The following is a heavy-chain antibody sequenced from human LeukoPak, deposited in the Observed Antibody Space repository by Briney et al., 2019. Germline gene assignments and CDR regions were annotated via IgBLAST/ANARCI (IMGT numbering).Heavy chain of an antibody. CDR3: ARSPAGAYSDFGLTVYYCYMDV. Sequence: SETLSLTCAVYGGSFSDYYWSWIRQPPGKGLEWIGEINQSGSTNYNPSLESRVTISLDASTSQFSLKVSSVTAADTAVYYCARSPAGAYSDFGLTVYYCYMDVWGKGTAVTVSS. D-gene: IGHD3-3*01. CDR2: INQSGST. V-gene: IGHV4-34*01. CDR1: GGSFSDYY. J-gene: IGHJ6*03.